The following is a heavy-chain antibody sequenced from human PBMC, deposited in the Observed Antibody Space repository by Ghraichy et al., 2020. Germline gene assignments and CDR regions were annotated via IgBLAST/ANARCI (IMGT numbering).Heavy chain of an antibody. D-gene: IGHD6-19*01. J-gene: IGHJ4*02. CDR3: VRGQWSAFNF. V-gene: IGHV6-1*01. Sequence: SQTLSLTCVISGHRLSSNGVAWNCIRQSPSRGLEWLGRTYYRSKWYSEYAISVKSRITINPDTSKNQFSLHLSSLTPGDTALYYCVRGQWSAFNFWGQGTLVTVSS. CDR2: TYYRSKWYS. CDR1: GHRLSSNGVA.